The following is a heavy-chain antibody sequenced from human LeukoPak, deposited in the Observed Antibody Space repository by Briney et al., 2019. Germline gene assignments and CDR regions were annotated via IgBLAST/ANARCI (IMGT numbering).Heavy chain of an antibody. CDR3: ARAEGYSYGFDY. J-gene: IGHJ4*02. Sequence: GGSLRLSCAASGFTVSNNYMSWVRQTPGKGLEWVSVIYVGGSAYYADSVKGRFTISRDNAKNSLYLQMNSLRAEDTAVYYCARAEGYSYGFDYWGQGTLVTVSS. D-gene: IGHD5-18*01. CDR2: IYVGGSA. V-gene: IGHV3-53*01. CDR1: GFTVSNNY.